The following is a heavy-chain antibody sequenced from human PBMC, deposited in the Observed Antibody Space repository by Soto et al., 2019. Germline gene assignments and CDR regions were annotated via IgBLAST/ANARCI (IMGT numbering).Heavy chain of an antibody. CDR2: MSGDGRT. J-gene: IGHJ4*02. Sequence: GGSLRLSCVGSGFTFSDSVMAWVRQAPGKGLEWLSVMSGDGRTRYALSVTGRFTISRDNSKNTLYLQMRSLRAEDAAAYYCVKWHTSNFDSLPFTGFDFWGQGPQVTVSS. CDR1: GFTFSDSV. CDR3: VKWHTSNFDSLPFTGFDF. D-gene: IGHD3-22*01. V-gene: IGHV3-23*01.